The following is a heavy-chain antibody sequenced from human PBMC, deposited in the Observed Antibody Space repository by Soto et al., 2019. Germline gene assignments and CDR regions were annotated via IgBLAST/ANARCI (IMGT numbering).Heavy chain of an antibody. Sequence: PSETLSLTCTVSGDSISSGGYYWSWIRQHPGKGLEWIGYIYHSGSSYYNPSLKSRVTISVDTSQNQFYLQLTSVTAADTAVYYCARDQEVNYADVGGSEDYYGLDGWGRGITVNVSS. CDR2: IYHSGSS. J-gene: IGHJ6*02. CDR3: ARDQEVNYADVGGSEDYYGLDG. CDR1: GDSISSGGYY. D-gene: IGHD4-17*01. V-gene: IGHV4-31*03.